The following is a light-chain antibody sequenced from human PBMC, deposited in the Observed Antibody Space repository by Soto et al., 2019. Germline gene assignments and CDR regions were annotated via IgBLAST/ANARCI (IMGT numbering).Light chain of an antibody. CDR3: PPTYSTPPT. J-gene: IGKJ1*01. CDR2: AAS. Sequence: DIRMTQSPSSLSASLGDGVTITWRASQRVTTYLNWYQQKAGLAPKLLIYAASSLQRGVPSRFTGSGSGTDFNLNISRLQREDFATYYCPPTYSTPPTFGQGAKV. V-gene: IGKV1-39*01. CDR1: QRVTTY.